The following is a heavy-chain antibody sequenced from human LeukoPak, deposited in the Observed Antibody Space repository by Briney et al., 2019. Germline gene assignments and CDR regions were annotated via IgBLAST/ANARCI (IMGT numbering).Heavy chain of an antibody. CDR1: GFTLSSYG. Sequence: GGSLRLSCAASGFTLSSYGMHWVRQAPGKGLEWVAVISYDGSNKYYADSVKGRFTISRDNSKNTLYLQMNSLRAEDTAVYYCAKDFTGGDAFDIWGQGTMVTVSS. CDR3: AKDFTGGDAFDI. J-gene: IGHJ3*02. V-gene: IGHV3-30*18. CDR2: ISYDGSNK. D-gene: IGHD7-27*01.